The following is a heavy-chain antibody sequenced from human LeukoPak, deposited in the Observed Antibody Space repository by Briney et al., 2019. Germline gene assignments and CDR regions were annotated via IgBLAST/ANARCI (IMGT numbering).Heavy chain of an antibody. CDR1: GFTFSSYA. D-gene: IGHD3-3*01. J-gene: IGHJ4*02. CDR2: ISYDGSNK. CDR3: ARAPTYYDFWSGYYTPFDY. V-gene: IGHV3-30-3*01. Sequence: GGSLRLSCAASGFTFSSYAMHWVRQAPGKGLEWVAVISYDGSNKYYADSVKGRFTISRDNSKNTLYLQMNSLRAEDTAVYYCARAPTYYDFWSGYYTPFDYWGQGTLVTVSS.